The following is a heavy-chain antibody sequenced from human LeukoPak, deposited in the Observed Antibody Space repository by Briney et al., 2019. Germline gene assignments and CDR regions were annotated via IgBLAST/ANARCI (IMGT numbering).Heavy chain of an antibody. J-gene: IGHJ4*02. Sequence: PGGSLRLSCAASGFTFSSYWMSWVRQAPGKGLEWVANIKQDGSEKYYVDSVKGRFTISRDNAKNSLYLQMNSLRAEDTAVYYCARGISGWFGYYFDYWGKGTLVTVSS. CDR3: ARGISGWFGYYFDY. CDR1: GFTFSSYW. D-gene: IGHD6-19*01. V-gene: IGHV3-7*01. CDR2: IKQDGSEK.